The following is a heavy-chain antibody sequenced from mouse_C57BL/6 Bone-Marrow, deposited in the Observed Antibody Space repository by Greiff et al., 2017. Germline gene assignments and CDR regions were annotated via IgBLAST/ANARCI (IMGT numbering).Heavy chain of an antibody. D-gene: IGHD1-1*01. CDR3: ARSYGSSYVGVFFDY. CDR2: IYPGDGDT. V-gene: IGHV1-80*01. J-gene: IGHJ2*01. Sequence: QVHVKQSGAELVKPGASVKISCKASGYAFSSYWMNWVKQRPGKGLEWIGQIYPGDGDTNYNGKFKGKATLTADKSSSTAYMQLSSLTSEDSAVYFCARSYGSSYVGVFFDYWGQGTTLTVSS. CDR1: GYAFSSYW.